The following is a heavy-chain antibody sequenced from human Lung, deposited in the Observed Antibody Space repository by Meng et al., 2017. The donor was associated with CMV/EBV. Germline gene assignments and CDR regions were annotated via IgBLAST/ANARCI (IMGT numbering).Heavy chain of an antibody. CDR1: GGSISSYY. D-gene: IGHD5-24*01. CDR3: ARGSRDEAFQH. CDR2: IYTSGST. Sequence: HVQLPEPGPALVKPSKTLSLTFTVPGGSISSYYWSWIRQPAGKGLEWIGRIYTSGSTNYNPSLKSRVTMSVDTSKNQFSLKLSSVTAADTAVYYCARGSRDEAFQHWGQGTLVTVSS. V-gene: IGHV4-4*07. J-gene: IGHJ1*01.